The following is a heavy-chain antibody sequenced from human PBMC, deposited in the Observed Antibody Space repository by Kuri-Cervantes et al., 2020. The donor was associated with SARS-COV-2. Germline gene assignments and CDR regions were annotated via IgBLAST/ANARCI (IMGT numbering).Heavy chain of an antibody. Sequence: SETLSLTCAVSGVSVSGGTYYWSWIRQPAGKGLEWIGHLDTSGSTTYNPSLKSRVTISLDPSNNQVSLSLTSTTAADTAVYYCGKVPWLQLWRRYSDSWGQGTLVTVSS. J-gene: IGHJ4*02. CDR3: GKVPWLQLWRRYSDS. V-gene: IGHV4-61*09. CDR2: LDTSGST. CDR1: GVSVSGGTYY. D-gene: IGHD5-24*01.